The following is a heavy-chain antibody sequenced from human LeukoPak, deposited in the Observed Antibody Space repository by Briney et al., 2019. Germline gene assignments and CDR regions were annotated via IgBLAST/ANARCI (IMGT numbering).Heavy chain of an antibody. CDR1: GFIFYDYG. Sequence: GGSLRLSCAPSGFIFYDYGMSWVRHAPGKGLEWVSDIKWNGGSTGYADSVKGRFTISRDNAKNSLFLQMNSLRAEDTALYYCARAPGVNYYYYMDVWGKGTTVTVSS. CDR3: ARAPGVNYYYYMDV. V-gene: IGHV3-20*04. CDR2: IKWNGGST. D-gene: IGHD2-8*01. J-gene: IGHJ6*03.